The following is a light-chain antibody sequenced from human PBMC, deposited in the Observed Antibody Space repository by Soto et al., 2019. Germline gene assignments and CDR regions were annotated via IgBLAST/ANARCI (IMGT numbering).Light chain of an antibody. CDR1: QSVSSY. CDR3: QHRSNWLA. V-gene: IGKV3-11*01. J-gene: IGKJ4*01. Sequence: EIVLTQSPGTLSLSPWERATLSCRASQSVSSYLAWYQQKPGQAPRLLIYDASNRATGIPARFSGSGSGTDFTLTITSLEPEDFAVYYCQHRSNWLAFGGGTKVDIK. CDR2: DAS.